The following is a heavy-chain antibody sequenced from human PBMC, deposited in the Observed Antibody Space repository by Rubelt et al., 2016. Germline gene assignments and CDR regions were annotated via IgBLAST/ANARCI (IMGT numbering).Heavy chain of an antibody. D-gene: IGHD2-21*02. CDR2: WYDGSNK. J-gene: IGHJ4*02. Sequence: WYDGSNKYYADSVKGRFTISRDNSKNTLYLQMNSLRAEDTAVYYCARDPEAYCGGDCSFFDYWGQGTLVTVSS. V-gene: IGHV3-33*01. CDR3: ARDPEAYCGGDCSFFDY.